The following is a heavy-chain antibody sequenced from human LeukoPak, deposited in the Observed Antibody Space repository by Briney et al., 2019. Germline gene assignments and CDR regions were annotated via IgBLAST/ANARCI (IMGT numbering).Heavy chain of an antibody. V-gene: IGHV3-23*01. CDR1: GFTFSSYA. Sequence: GGSLRLSCAASGFTFSSYAMSWVRQAPGKGLEWVSAISGSGGSTYYADSVKGRFTISRDNSKNTLYLQMNSLRAEDTAVYYCARYCSSTSCRRDYYYYMDVWGEGTTVTVSS. CDR3: ARYCSSTSCRRDYYYYMDV. J-gene: IGHJ6*03. CDR2: ISGSGGST. D-gene: IGHD2-2*01.